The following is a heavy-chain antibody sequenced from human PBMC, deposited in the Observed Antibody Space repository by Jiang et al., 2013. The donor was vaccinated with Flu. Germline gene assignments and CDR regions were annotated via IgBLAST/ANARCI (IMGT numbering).Heavy chain of an antibody. CDR3: ARLNAHGWSRVTRAEYFQR. J-gene: IGHJ1*01. CDR2: VHYSGSI. Sequence: GPGLVKPSETLSLTCTVSGGSINSNEYFWGWIRQPPGKGLEWIGNVHYSGSIYYNPSLKSRVTISIDTSRTHFSLNLSSVTAADTAIYYCARLNAHGWSRVTRAEYFQRWGQGTLVTVSS. D-gene: IGHD6-19*01. CDR1: GGSINSNEYF. V-gene: IGHV4-39*07.